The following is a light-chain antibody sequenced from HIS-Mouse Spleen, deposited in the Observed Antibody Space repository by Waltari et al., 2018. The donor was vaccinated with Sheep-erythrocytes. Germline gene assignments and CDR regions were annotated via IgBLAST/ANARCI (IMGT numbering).Light chain of an antibody. V-gene: IGKV3-11*01. CDR3: QQRSNWYT. CDR1: QSVSSY. J-gene: IGKJ2*01. CDR2: DAS. Sequence: EIVLTQSPATLSLSPGERATLSCRASQSVSSYLAWYQQKPGQAPRLLIYDASNRATGIPARFSGSGSGTDVTLTISSLEPEDFAVYYCQQRSNWYTFGQGTKL.